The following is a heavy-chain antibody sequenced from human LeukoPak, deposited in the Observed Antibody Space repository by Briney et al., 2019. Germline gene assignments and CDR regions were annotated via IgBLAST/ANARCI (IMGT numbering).Heavy chain of an antibody. J-gene: IGHJ4*02. CDR2: IGGSRGST. Sequence: GGSLRLSCAASGFTFSDFAMSWVRQAPGKGLEWVSTIGGSRGSTYYADSVKGRFTISRDNSKHTLYLQMNSLRAEDTAVYYCAKTMGAIDHDYWGQGTLVTVSS. V-gene: IGHV3-23*01. D-gene: IGHD2-2*02. CDR1: GFTFSDFA. CDR3: AKTMGAIDHDY.